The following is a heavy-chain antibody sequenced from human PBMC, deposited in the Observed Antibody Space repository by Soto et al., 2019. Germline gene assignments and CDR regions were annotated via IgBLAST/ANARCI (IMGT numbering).Heavy chain of an antibody. D-gene: IGHD3-16*01. CDR1: GFTFSRHW. J-gene: IGHJ3*02. V-gene: IGHV3-74*01. CDR2: INSDGSSI. CDR3: ARVGDGYDVFDI. Sequence: GGSLRLSCAASGFTFSRHWMHWVRQAPGKGLVWASCINSDGSSINYADSVKGRFTISRDNAKNTLYLQMNSLRAEDTAVYYCARVGDGYDVFDIWGQATLVTV.